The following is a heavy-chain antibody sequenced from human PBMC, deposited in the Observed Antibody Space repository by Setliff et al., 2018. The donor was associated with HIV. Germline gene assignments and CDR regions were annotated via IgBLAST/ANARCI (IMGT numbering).Heavy chain of an antibody. CDR3: ARGRQFTFWSAYMHMDV. CDR2: IDHSGST. Sequence: PSETLSLTCAAYGGTFSNYYWTWIRQTPGEGLEWIGEIDHSGSTKYNPSLKSRVAISVDTSKNQFSLKVNSVTAADTAIYYCARGRQFTFWSAYMHMDVWGKGTSVTVSS. CDR1: GGTFSNYY. V-gene: IGHV4-34*01. J-gene: IGHJ6*03. D-gene: IGHD3-3*01.